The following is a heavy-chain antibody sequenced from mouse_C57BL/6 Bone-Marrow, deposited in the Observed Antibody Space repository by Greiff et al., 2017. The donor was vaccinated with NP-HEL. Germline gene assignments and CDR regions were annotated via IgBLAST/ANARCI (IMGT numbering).Heavy chain of an antibody. CDR2: IDPSDSYT. Sequence: QVQLQQPGAELVKPGASVKLSCKASGYTFTSYWMQWVKQRPGQGLEWIGEIDPSDSYTNYNQKFKGKATLTADTSSSTAYMQLSSLTSEDSAVYYCARDWDYYAMDYWGQGTSVTVSS. V-gene: IGHV1-50*01. D-gene: IGHD4-1*01. J-gene: IGHJ4*01. CDR1: GYTFTSYW. CDR3: ARDWDYYAMDY.